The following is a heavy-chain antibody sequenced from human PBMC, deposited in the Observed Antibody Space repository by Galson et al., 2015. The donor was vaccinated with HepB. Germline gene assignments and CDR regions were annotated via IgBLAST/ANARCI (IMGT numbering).Heavy chain of an antibody. CDR2: IIPIFGTA. D-gene: IGHD6-13*01. Sequence: SVKVSCKASGGTFSSYAISWVRQAPGQGLEWMGGIIPIFGTANYAQKFQGRVTITADESTSTAYMELSSLRSEDTAVYYCAREGIAAATNPVDYWGQGTQVTVSS. CDR3: AREGIAAATNPVDY. J-gene: IGHJ4*02. CDR1: GGTFSSYA. V-gene: IGHV1-69*13.